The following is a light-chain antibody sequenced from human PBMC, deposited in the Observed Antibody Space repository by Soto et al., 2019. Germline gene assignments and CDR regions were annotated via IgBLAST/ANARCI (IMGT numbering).Light chain of an antibody. CDR1: QSVSSN. CDR3: QQYNKWPHT. V-gene: IGKV3-15*01. Sequence: IVMTQSPATLSVSPGERATLSCRASQSVSSNLAWYQQKPGQAPRLLIYGASTRATGIPARFSGSGSGTEFTLTISSLQSEDFAVYYCQQYNKWPHTFGRGTNLQIE. J-gene: IGKJ2*01. CDR2: GAS.